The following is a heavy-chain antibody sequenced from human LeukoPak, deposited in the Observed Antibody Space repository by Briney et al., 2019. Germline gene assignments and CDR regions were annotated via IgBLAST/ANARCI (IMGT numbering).Heavy chain of an antibody. Sequence: GGPLRLSCAASGFTFSSDSMNWVRQAPGKGLEWVSYISSSSSTIYYADSVKGRFTISRDNAKNSLYLQMNSLRAEDTAVYYCARSLIIVSSRESYYFDFWGQGTLVTVSS. CDR3: ARSLIIVSSRESYYFDF. J-gene: IGHJ4*02. CDR1: GFTFSSDS. D-gene: IGHD2-21*01. V-gene: IGHV3-48*01. CDR2: ISSSSSTI.